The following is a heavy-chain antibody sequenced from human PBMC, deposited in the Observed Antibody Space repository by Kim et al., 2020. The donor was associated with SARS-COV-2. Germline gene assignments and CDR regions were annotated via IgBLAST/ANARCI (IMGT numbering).Heavy chain of an antibody. V-gene: IGHV3-21*01. CDR1: GFTFSSYS. Sequence: GGSLRLSCAASGFTFSSYSMNWVRQAPGKGLEWVSSISSSSSYIYYADSVKGRFTISRDNAKNSLYLQMNSLRAEDTAVYYCARVSRARCSSTSCPGAFDYWGQGTLVTVSS. CDR3: ARVSRARCSSTSCPGAFDY. CDR2: ISSSSSYI. J-gene: IGHJ4*02. D-gene: IGHD2-2*01.